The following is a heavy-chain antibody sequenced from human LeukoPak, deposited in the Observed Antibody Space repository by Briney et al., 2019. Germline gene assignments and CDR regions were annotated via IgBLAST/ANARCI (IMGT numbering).Heavy chain of an antibody. Sequence: GGSLGLSCAASGFTVSSNYMAWVRQAPGKGLEWVSVIYSGYSTDYADSVKGRFTISRHNSKNTLYLQMNSLRAEDTAVYYCAVRYDSSGHYYFDYWGQGTLVTVSS. CDR2: IYSGYST. D-gene: IGHD3-22*01. CDR3: AVRYDSSGHYYFDY. CDR1: GFTVSSNY. J-gene: IGHJ4*02. V-gene: IGHV3-53*04.